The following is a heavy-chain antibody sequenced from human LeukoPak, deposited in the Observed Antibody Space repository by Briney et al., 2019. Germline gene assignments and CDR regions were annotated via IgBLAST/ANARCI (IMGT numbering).Heavy chain of an antibody. CDR3: ARGDPIAGVNFGY. D-gene: IGHD2-21*02. CDR2: IYYSGST. V-gene: IGHV4-59*01. CDR1: GGSISSYY. Sequence: SETLSLTRTVSGGSISSYYWSWIRQPPGKGLEWIGYIYYSGSTNYNPSLKSRVTISVDTSKNQFSLKLSSVTAADTAVYYCARGDPIAGVNFGYWGQGTLVTVSS. J-gene: IGHJ4*02.